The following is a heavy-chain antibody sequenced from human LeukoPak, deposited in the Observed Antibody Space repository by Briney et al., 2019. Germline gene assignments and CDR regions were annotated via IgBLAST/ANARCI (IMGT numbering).Heavy chain of an antibody. CDR1: GFTFSSYW. Sequence: AGGYLRLSCLASGFTFSSYWMNWVRQAQGKGPEWLANIKQDGSQTYYVDSVKGSFTISRDNGKNSLYLQMNSLRAGDTAVYYCATDAVGDSWSDYWGQGTLVTVSS. CDR3: ATDAVGDSWSDY. V-gene: IGHV3-7*01. J-gene: IGHJ4*02. CDR2: IKQDGSQT. D-gene: IGHD6-13*01.